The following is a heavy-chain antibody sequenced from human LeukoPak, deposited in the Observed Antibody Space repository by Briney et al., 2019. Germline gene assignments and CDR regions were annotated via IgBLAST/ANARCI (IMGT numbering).Heavy chain of an antibody. V-gene: IGHV3-30*03. Sequence: PGRSLRLSCAASGFTFSSYGMHWVRQAPGKGLEWVAVISYDGSNKYYADPVKGRFTISRDNSKNTLYLQMNSLRAEDTAVYYCARDNPIRSLGGGENWFDPWGQGTLVTVSS. D-gene: IGHD3-16*01. J-gene: IGHJ5*02. CDR1: GFTFSSYG. CDR3: ARDNPIRSLGGGENWFDP. CDR2: ISYDGSNK.